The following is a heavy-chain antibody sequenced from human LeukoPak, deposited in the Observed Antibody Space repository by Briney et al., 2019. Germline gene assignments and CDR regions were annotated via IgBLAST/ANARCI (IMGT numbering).Heavy chain of an antibody. CDR1: SGSIFSSNW. V-gene: IGHV4-4*02. D-gene: IGHD3-22*01. J-gene: IGHJ5*02. Sequence: PSGTLSLTCAVSSGSIFSSNWWSWVRQPPGKGLEWIGQIFHSGSTSYSPSLKSRVTISVDTSKNQFSLKLSSVTAADTAVYYCARAGVETYYYDSSGLPNWFDPWGQGTLVTVSS. CDR3: ARAGVETYYYDSSGLPNWFDP. CDR2: IFHSGST.